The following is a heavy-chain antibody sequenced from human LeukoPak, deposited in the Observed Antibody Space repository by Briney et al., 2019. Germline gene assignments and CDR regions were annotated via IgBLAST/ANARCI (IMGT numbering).Heavy chain of an antibody. Sequence: GGSLRLSCAASGFTFSRFGMHWVRQAPGKGLEWVAVISFDGSNKYYADSVKGRFTISRDNSKNTLYLQMNSLRAEDTAVYYCAKDGGSSWYGFDYWGQGTLVTVSS. J-gene: IGHJ4*02. CDR3: AKDGGSSWYGFDY. D-gene: IGHD6-13*01. CDR2: ISFDGSNK. CDR1: GFTFSRFG. V-gene: IGHV3-30*18.